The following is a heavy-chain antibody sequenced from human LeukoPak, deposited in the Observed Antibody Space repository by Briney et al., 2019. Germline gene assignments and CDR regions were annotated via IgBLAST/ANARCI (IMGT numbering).Heavy chain of an antibody. CDR3: ARVGRVSIYPSYMDV. V-gene: IGHV3-30*04. CDR1: GFTFSTFP. Sequence: GGSLRLSCEASGFTFSTFPMHWVRQTPDKRLEWVAVISDDGRDTYYADSVKGRLTISRDNSKNTLYLQMNSLSPEDTAVVYCARVGRVSIYPSYMDVWGKGTTVTVSS. D-gene: IGHD6-6*01. J-gene: IGHJ6*03. CDR2: ISDDGRDT.